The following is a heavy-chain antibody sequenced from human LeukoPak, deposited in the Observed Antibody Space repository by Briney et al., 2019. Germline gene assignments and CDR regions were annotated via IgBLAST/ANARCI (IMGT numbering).Heavy chain of an antibody. V-gene: IGHV3-21*01. CDR3: ASSSIAARRAFDY. D-gene: IGHD6-6*01. Sequence: VGSLRLSCAASGFTFSSYSMNWVRQAPGKGLEWVSSISSSSSYIYYADSVKGRFTISRDNAKNSLYLQMNSLRAEDTAVYYCASSSIAARRAFDYWGQGTLVTVSS. CDR2: ISSSSSYI. J-gene: IGHJ4*02. CDR1: GFTFSSYS.